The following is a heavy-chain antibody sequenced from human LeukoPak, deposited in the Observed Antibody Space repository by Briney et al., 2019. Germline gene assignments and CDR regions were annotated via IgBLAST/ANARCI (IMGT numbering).Heavy chain of an antibody. CDR2: ISSSSSYI. V-gene: IGHV3-21*01. D-gene: IGHD3-3*01. CDR1: GFTFSSYN. J-gene: IGHJ4*02. Sequence: GGSLRLSCAASGFTFSSYNMNWVRQAPGKGLEWVSSISSSSSYIYYADSVKGRFTISRDNAKKSLYLQMNSLRAEDTAVYYCARGKTRPSLAPLRSRLEYYFDYWGQGILVTVSS. CDR3: ARGKTRPSLAPLRSRLEYYFDY.